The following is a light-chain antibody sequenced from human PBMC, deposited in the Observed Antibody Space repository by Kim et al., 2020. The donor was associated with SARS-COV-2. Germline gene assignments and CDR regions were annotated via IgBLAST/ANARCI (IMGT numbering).Light chain of an antibody. Sequence: PGTLSLSPGERATHYCRASQSVDSSLAWYQQRPGQAPTLLTYGASRRDTGISDRFSGSGSGTDFTLTISRLEPEDFAVYGSSPWTFGQGTKVDIK. J-gene: IGKJ1*01. V-gene: IGKV3-20*01. CDR3: SPWT. CDR1: QSVDSS. CDR2: GAS.